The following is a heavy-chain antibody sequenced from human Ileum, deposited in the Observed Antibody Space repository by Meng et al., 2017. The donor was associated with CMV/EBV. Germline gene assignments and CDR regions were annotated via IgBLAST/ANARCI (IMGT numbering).Heavy chain of an antibody. CDR1: SVTSGTYF. CDR3: SSSRHYYDSSGYHFFDD. J-gene: IGHJ4*02. CDR2: LYYSGNT. Sequence: SVTSGTYFWSWIRQPPGKGLEWIGYLYYSGNTNYNPSLKSRVTISVGTSKNQFSLKLSSVTAADTAVYYCSSSRHYYDSSGYHFFDDWGQGTLVTVSS. V-gene: IGHV4-61*01. D-gene: IGHD3-22*01.